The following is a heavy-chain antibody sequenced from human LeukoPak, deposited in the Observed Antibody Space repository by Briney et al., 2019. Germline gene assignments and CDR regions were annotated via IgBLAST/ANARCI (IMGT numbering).Heavy chain of an antibody. CDR3: ARDSDTSGNHWFFDV. CDR2: IDPHGNDN. D-gene: IGHD6-19*01. CDR1: GFTFSSYG. V-gene: IGHV3-30*12. Sequence: GRSLRLSCAASGFTFSSYGMHWVRQPPGKGLQWVAAIDPHGNDNYYADSARGRFVISRDNSKNTLYLQIYGLTVVDTAVYYCARDSDTSGNHWFFDVWGRGTLVIASS. J-gene: IGHJ2*01.